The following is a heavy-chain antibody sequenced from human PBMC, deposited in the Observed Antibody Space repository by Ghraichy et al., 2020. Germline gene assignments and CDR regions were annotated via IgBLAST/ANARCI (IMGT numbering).Heavy chain of an antibody. CDR2: ISAYNGNT. D-gene: IGHD4-17*01. Sequence: ASVKVSCKASGYTFTSYGISWVRQAPGQGLEWMGWISAYNGNTNYAQKLQGRVTMTTDTSTSTAYMELRSLRSDDTAVYYCARGGRTTPTLYYYYYYGMDVWGQGTTVTGSS. J-gene: IGHJ6*02. CDR3: ARGGRTTPTLYYYYYYGMDV. V-gene: IGHV1-18*01. CDR1: GYTFTSYG.